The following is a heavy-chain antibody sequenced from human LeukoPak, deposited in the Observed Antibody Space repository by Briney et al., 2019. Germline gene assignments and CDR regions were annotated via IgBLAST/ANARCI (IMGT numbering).Heavy chain of an antibody. Sequence: GGSLRLSCAASGFTFSSYATSWVRQAPGKGLEWVSAISGSGGSTYYADSVKGRFTISRDNSKNTLYLQMNCLRAEDTAVYYCAKGYYGSGSPYDYWGQGTLVTVSS. CDR2: ISGSGGST. J-gene: IGHJ4*02. V-gene: IGHV3-23*01. CDR1: GFTFSSYA. CDR3: AKGYYGSGSPYDY. D-gene: IGHD3-10*01.